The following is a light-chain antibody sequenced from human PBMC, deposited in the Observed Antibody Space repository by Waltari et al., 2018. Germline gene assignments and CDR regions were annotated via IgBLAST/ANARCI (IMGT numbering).Light chain of an antibody. CDR2: EGT. Sequence: QSALTQPASVSGSPGQPITISCAGATRAVVTYSLVSWYQQHPGNPPKLMIHEGTQRPSGISNRFSGSNSDNTASLTISGLQFEDEAYYYCCSYAGSSPLFGGGTRVTVL. CDR1: TRAVVTYSL. J-gene: IGLJ3*02. CDR3: CSYAGSSPL. V-gene: IGLV2-23*01.